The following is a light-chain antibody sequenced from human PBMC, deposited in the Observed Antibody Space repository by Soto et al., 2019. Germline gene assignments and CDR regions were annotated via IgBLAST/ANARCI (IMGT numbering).Light chain of an antibody. CDR2: GAS. CDR3: QHYGRSPS. V-gene: IGKV3-20*01. J-gene: IGKJ1*01. Sequence: ETTLTQSPDTLSLSSGEGATLSCRASQIIRSAYLAWYQQKPGQAPRLLIFGASTRATGTPHRFSGSGSGTDFTLTISALESEDVGVYYCQHYGRSPSFGRGTKVEIK. CDR1: QIIRSAY.